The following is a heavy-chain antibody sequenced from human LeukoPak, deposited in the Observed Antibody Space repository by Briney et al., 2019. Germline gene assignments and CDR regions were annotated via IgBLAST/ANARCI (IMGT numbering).Heavy chain of an antibody. D-gene: IGHD3-22*01. V-gene: IGHV5-51*01. CDR1: GYSFTSYW. CDR2: IYPGDSDT. J-gene: IGHJ4*02. Sequence: GESLKISCKGSGYSFTSYWIGWVRQMPGKGLEWMGIIYPGDSDTRYSPSFQGQVTISADKSISTAYLQWSNLKASDTAMYYCARQPSPTYYYDSSGYYRIDFDYWGQGTLVTVSS. CDR3: ARQPSPTYYYDSSGYYRIDFDY.